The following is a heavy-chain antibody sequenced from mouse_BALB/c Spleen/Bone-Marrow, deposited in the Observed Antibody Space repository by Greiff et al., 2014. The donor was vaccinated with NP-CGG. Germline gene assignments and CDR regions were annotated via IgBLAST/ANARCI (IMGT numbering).Heavy chain of an antibody. Sequence: DVKLVESGGGLVKPGGSLKLSCAASGFAFSSYDMSWVRQTPEKRLEWVAYISHGGGTTYYSDTAKGRFTISRDNAKNTLYLQMSSLKSEDTAIYYCTRHGGYYPYYYAMDYWGQGTSVTVSS. CDR3: TRHGGYYPYYYAMDY. CDR1: GFAFSSYD. V-gene: IGHV5-12-1*01. J-gene: IGHJ4*01. D-gene: IGHD2-3*01. CDR2: ISHGGGTT.